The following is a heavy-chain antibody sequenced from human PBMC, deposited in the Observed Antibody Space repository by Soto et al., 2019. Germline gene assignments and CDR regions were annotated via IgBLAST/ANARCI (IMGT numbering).Heavy chain of an antibody. J-gene: IGHJ4*02. CDR2: ISWDGGST. CDR1: GFTFDDYT. CDR3: AKAYCSGGSFYSKVLAY. V-gene: IGHV3-43*01. D-gene: IGHD2-15*01. Sequence: GGSLRLSCAASGFTFDDYTMHWVRQAPGKGLEWVSLISWDGGSTYYADSVKGRFTISRDNSKNSLYLQMNSLRTEDPASYYCAKAYCSGGSFYSKVLAYWGQGTLVTVSS.